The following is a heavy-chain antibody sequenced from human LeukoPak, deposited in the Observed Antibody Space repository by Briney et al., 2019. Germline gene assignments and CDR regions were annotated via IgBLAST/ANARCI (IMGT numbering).Heavy chain of an antibody. V-gene: IGHV1-3*01. D-gene: IGHD6-19*01. CDR2: INAGNGNT. CDR3: ARDSSGWYDYFDY. Sequence: ASVKVSCKASGYTFTSYAMHWVRQAPGQRLEWMGWINAGNGNTKYSQKFQGRVTITRDTSASTVYMELSSLRSEDTAVYYCARDSSGWYDYFDYWGQGTLVTVSS. CDR1: GYTFTSYA. J-gene: IGHJ4*02.